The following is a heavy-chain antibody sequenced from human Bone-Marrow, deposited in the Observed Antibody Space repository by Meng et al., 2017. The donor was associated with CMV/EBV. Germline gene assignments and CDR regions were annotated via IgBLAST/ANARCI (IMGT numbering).Heavy chain of an antibody. Sequence: GSLRLSCAASGFTFSSYAMSWVRQAPGKGLEWVSVIYSGGSSTYYADSVKGRFTISRDNSKNTLYLQMNSLRAEDTAVYYCAKVGWVGAYYFDYWGQGTLVTVSS. CDR3: AKVGWVGAYYFDY. V-gene: IGHV3-23*03. J-gene: IGHJ4*02. D-gene: IGHD1-26*01. CDR1: GFTFSSYA. CDR2: IYSGGSST.